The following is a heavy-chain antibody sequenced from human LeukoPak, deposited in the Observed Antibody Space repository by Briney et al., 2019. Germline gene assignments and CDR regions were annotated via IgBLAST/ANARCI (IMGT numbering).Heavy chain of an antibody. D-gene: IGHD5-18*01. J-gene: IGHJ4*02. CDR1: GGTFSSYA. CDR3: ARFGYSYGFRY. V-gene: IGHV1-69*06. Sequence: ASVKVSCKASGGTFSSYAISWVRQAPGQGLEWMGGIIPIFGTANYAQKFQGRVTITADKSTSTAYMELSSLRSEDTAVYYCARFGYSYGFRYWGQGTLVTVSS. CDR2: IIPIFGTA.